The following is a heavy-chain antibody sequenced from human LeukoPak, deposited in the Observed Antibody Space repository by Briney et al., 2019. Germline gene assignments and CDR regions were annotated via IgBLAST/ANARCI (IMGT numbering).Heavy chain of an antibody. D-gene: IGHD5-24*01. V-gene: IGHV3-7*01. CDR1: GFTFSSYW. CDR2: IKQDGSEK. Sequence: GGSLRLSCAASGFTFSSYWMNWVRQAPGKGLEWVAYIKQDGSEKNYVDFVKGRFTISRDNAKNSLDLQMNSLRAEDTAMYYCARARGDGYQWYFDLWGRGTLVTVSS. J-gene: IGHJ2*01. CDR3: ARARGDGYQWYFDL.